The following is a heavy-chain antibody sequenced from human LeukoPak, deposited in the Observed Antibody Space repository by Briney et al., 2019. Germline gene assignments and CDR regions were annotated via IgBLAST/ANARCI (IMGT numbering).Heavy chain of an antibody. CDR2: INPNSGGT. J-gene: IGHJ6*02. D-gene: IGHD4-23*01. V-gene: IGHV1-2*02. CDR1: GYTFTGYY. Sequence: GASVKVSCQASGYTFTGYYMHWVGQAPGQGREWMGWINPNSGGTNYAQKFQGRVTMTRETSSSTAYMELSRLRSDDTAVYYCAREDYGGNGHPWGQGTTVTVSS. CDR3: AREDYGGNGHP.